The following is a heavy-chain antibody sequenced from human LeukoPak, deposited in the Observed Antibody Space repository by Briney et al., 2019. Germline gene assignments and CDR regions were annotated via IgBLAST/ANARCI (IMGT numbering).Heavy chain of an antibody. J-gene: IGHJ4*02. V-gene: IGHV3-33*01. Sequence: AGGSLRLSCAASGFTFSSYGMHRVRQAPGKGLEWVAVIWYDGSNKYYADSVKGRFTISRDNSKNTLYLQMNSLRAEDTAVYYCARVGQGSGWYFDYWGQGTLVTVSS. CDR2: IWYDGSNK. CDR3: ARVGQGSGWYFDY. D-gene: IGHD6-19*01. CDR1: GFTFSSYG.